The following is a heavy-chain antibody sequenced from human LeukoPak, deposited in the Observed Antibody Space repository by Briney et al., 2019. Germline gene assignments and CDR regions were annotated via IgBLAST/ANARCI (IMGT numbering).Heavy chain of an antibody. Sequence: PGESLKISCKGSGYSFSSYWIGWVRQMPGKGLEWMGIIYPGDSDTRYSPSFQGQVTISADKSISTAYLQWSSLKASDTAMYYCARLRWAAGDGYYFDYWGQGTPVTVSS. J-gene: IGHJ4*02. CDR2: IYPGDSDT. CDR3: ARLRWAAGDGYYFDY. V-gene: IGHV5-51*01. CDR1: GYSFSSYW. D-gene: IGHD6-13*01.